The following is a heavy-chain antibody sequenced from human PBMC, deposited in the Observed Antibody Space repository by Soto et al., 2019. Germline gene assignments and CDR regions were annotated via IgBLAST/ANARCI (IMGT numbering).Heavy chain of an antibody. CDR3: AAEFRYCTNGVCYNDGWFDP. J-gene: IGHJ5*02. D-gene: IGHD2-8*01. V-gene: IGHV4-34*01. CDR1: GGSFSGYY. Sequence: SETLSLTCAVYGGSFSGYYWSWILQPPGKGLEWIGEIYHSGSTNYNPSLKSRVTISVDTSKNQFSLKLSSVTAADTAVYYCAAEFRYCTNGVCYNDGWFDPWGQGTLVTVSS. CDR2: IYHSGST.